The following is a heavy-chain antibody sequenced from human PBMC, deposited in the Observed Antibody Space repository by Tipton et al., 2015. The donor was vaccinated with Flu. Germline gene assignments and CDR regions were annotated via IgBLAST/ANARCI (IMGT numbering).Heavy chain of an antibody. CDR2: IHPSSGTT. CDR1: GYTFISHW. V-gene: IGHV1-46*01. Sequence: QVQLVQSGAEVKNPGDSLKLSCAASGYTFISHWVHWVRQAPGQRLEWMGSIHPSSGTTNYAQKFQGTVTMTRDTSTSTVYMEVTSLRSEDTAIYYCARGGSSTGARGNDYWGQGTLVTVSS. CDR3: ARGGSSTGARGNDY. J-gene: IGHJ4*02. D-gene: IGHD1-1*01.